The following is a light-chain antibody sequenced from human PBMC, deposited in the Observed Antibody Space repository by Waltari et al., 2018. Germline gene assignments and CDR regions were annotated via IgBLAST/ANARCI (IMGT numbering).Light chain of an antibody. Sequence: EIVLTQSPGTLSLSPGGRATLSCRASQSVSSSYLAWYQQKPGQAPRVLIHGASNRATGIPDRFSGSGSGTDSTLTISRLEPEDFAVYYCQQYGSSPWTFGQGTKVEIK. J-gene: IGKJ1*01. V-gene: IGKV3-20*01. CDR2: GAS. CDR3: QQYGSSPWT. CDR1: QSVSSSY.